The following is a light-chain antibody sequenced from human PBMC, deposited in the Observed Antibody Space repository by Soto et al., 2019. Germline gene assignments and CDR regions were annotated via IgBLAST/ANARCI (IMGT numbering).Light chain of an antibody. J-gene: IGKJ4*01. CDR2: GAS. Sequence: IQMTHSPSSLSASVGDRVTINCRARHDIIKYLHWYQQKSGEAPKLLIYGASILQGGVPARFIGSGSGTHFTLSISSLQPEDFAAYYCQQSFRTPLTFGGGTKVEIK. CDR3: QQSFRTPLT. V-gene: IGKV1-39*01. CDR1: HDIIKY.